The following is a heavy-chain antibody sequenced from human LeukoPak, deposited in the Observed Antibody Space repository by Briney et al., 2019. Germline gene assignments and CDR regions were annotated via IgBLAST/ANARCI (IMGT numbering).Heavy chain of an antibody. J-gene: IGHJ4*02. V-gene: IGHV1-2*02. D-gene: IGHD2-2*01. Sequence: ASDKVSCKATGYTFIAYYMQWVRQAPGQGFERMGWINPNSGGTNYAQKFQGRVTMTRDTSISTVYMELSRLRSDDTAVYYCARDSCSSTSCLSIDDYWGQGTLVTVSS. CDR3: ARDSCSSTSCLSIDDY. CDR2: INPNSGGT. CDR1: GYTFIAYY.